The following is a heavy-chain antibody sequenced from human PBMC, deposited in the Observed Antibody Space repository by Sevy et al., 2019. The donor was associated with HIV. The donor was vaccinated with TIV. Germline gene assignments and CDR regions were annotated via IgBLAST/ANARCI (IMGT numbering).Heavy chain of an antibody. CDR1: GDSVNSGRYY. CDR3: ARAFGDYEPKRSHWYFDL. Sequence: SETLSLTCTVSGDSVNSGRYYWSWIRQPPGKGLEWIGYIYYSGSTNYNPSLKSRVRISVDTSNNLFSLTLNSVTAADTALYYCARAFGDYEPKRSHWYFDLWGRGTLVTVSS. CDR2: IYYSGST. J-gene: IGHJ2*01. V-gene: IGHV4-61*01. D-gene: IGHD4-17*01.